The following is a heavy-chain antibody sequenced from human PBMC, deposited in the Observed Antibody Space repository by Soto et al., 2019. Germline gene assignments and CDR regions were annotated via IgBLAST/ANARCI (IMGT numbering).Heavy chain of an antibody. Sequence: PSETLSLTCTVSGGSVSSGIYYWSWIRQPPGKGLEWIGYIYYSGSTNYNPSLKSRVTISVDTSKNQFSLKLSSVTAADTAVYYCAREDDYGDYFDYWGQGTLVTVSS. CDR2: IYYSGST. CDR3: AREDDYGDYFDY. CDR1: GGSVSSGIYY. D-gene: IGHD4-17*01. J-gene: IGHJ4*02. V-gene: IGHV4-61*01.